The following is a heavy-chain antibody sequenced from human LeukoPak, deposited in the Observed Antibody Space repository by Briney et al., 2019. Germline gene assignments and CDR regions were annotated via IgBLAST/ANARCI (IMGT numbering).Heavy chain of an antibody. Sequence: PGGSLRLSCAASGFTFSDYHMSWIRQAPGKGLEWVSYISLSSTYTNYADSVKGRFTISRDNAKNLLYLQMNSLRVEDTAVYYCARDGWFGELDKDHFDYWGQGTLVIVSS. J-gene: IGHJ4*02. CDR1: GFTFSDYH. V-gene: IGHV3-11*06. CDR3: ARDGWFGELDKDHFDY. D-gene: IGHD3-10*01. CDR2: ISLSSTYT.